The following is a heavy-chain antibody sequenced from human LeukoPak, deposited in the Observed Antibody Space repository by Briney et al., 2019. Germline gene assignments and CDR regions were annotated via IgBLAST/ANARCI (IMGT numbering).Heavy chain of an antibody. J-gene: IGHJ6*02. D-gene: IGHD6-19*01. Sequence: GGSLRLSCAASGFTFSSYGMHWVRQAPGKGLKWVAVIWYDGSNKYYADSVKGRFTISRDNSKNTLYLQMNSLRAEDTAVYYCTGAGTVYYYGMDVWGQGTTVTVSS. V-gene: IGHV3-33*01. CDR2: IWYDGSNK. CDR3: TGAGTVYYYGMDV. CDR1: GFTFSSYG.